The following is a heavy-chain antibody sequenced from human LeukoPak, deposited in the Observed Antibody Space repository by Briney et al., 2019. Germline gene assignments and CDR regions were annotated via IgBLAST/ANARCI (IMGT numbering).Heavy chain of an antibody. J-gene: IGHJ4*02. V-gene: IGHV3-21*01. CDR2: ISSSSSYI. CDR1: GFTFSSYS. CDR3: ARVRGDYGFLSDY. Sequence: PGGSLRLSCAASGFTFSSYSMNWVRQAPGTGLEWVSSISSSSSYIYYADSVKGRFTISRDNAKNSLYLQMNSLRAEDTGVYYCARVRGDYGFLSDYWGQGTLVTVSS. D-gene: IGHD3-3*01.